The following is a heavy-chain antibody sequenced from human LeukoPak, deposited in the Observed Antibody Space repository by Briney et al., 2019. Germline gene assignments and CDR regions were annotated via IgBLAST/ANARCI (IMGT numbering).Heavy chain of an antibody. CDR3: ARQTSSSSRVDF. CDR1: GYMFSNYW. J-gene: IGHJ4*02. D-gene: IGHD6-6*01. V-gene: IGHV5-51*01. CDR2: IYPGDSDT. Sequence: GEPLKISCKGSGYMFSNYWIGWVRQIPGKSLEWMGTIYPGDSDTTYSPSLQGQVTISADKSISTAYLQWNSLKASDTAMYFCARQTSSSSRVDFWGQGTLVTVSS.